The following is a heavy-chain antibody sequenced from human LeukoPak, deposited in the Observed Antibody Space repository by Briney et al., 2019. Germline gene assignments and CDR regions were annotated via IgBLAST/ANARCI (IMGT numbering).Heavy chain of an antibody. D-gene: IGHD6-19*01. J-gene: IGHJ4*02. V-gene: IGHV3-74*01. CDR2: INSDGSST. CDR3: TRAPRYSSGWYFDY. Sequence: GGSLRLSCAASGFTFSSYWMHWVRQAPGKGLVWVSRINSDGSSTSYADSVKGRFTISRDNAKNTLYLQMNSLRAEDTAVYYCTRAPRYSSGWYFDYWGQGTLVTVSS. CDR1: GFTFSSYW.